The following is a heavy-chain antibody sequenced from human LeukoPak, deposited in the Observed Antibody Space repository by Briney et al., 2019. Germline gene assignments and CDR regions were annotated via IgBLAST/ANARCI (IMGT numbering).Heavy chain of an antibody. CDR2: INPNSGGT. V-gene: IGHV1-2*02. J-gene: IGHJ4*02. Sequence: GASLKVSCKASGYTFTGYYMHWVRQAPGQGLEWMGWINPNSGGTNYAQKYQGRVTMTRDTSISTAYMELSGMRSDATVVYYCARDVSTLSTNYCSFFGYWGQGTLVTVSS. CDR1: GYTFTGYY. CDR3: ARDVSTLSTNYCSFFGY. D-gene: IGHD3-10*01.